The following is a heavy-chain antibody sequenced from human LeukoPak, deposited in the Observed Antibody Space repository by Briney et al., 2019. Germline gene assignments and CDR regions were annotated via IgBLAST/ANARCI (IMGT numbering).Heavy chain of an antibody. V-gene: IGHV3-30*18. D-gene: IGHD3-16*01. CDR3: AKDRDGGAAFDP. Sequence: GGSLRLSCAASGFTFSSYGMHWVRQAPGKGLEWVAVISYDGSNKYYADSVKGRFTISRDNSKNTLYLQMNSPRAEDTAVYYCAKDRDGGAAFDPWGQGTLVTVSS. J-gene: IGHJ5*02. CDR2: ISYDGSNK. CDR1: GFTFSSYG.